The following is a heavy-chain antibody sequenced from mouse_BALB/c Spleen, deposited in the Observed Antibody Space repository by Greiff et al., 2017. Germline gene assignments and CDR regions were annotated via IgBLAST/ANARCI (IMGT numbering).Heavy chain of an antibody. CDR3: ARNYPHYYAMDY. V-gene: IGHV3-2*02. CDR2: ISYSGST. CDR1: GYSITSDYA. J-gene: IGHJ4*01. D-gene: IGHD2-1*01. Sequence: VQLKESGPGLVKPSQSLSLTCTVTGYSITSDYAWNWIRQFPGNKLEWMGYISYSGSTSYNPSLKSRISITRDTSKNQFFLQLNSVTTEDTATYYCARNYPHYYAMDYWGQGTSVTVSS.